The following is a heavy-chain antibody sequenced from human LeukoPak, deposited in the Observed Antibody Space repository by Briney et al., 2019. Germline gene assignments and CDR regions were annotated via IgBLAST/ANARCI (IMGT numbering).Heavy chain of an antibody. CDR2: IYYSGST. CDR1: GGSISSYY. CDR3: ARGGYGSGWDYMDV. V-gene: IGHV4-59*12. J-gene: IGHJ6*03. Sequence: SETLSLTCTVSGGSISSYYWSWIRQPPGKGLEWIGYIYYSGSTNYNPSLKSRVTISVDTSKNQFSLKLSSVTAADTAVYYCARGGYGSGWDYMDVWGKGTTVTVSS. D-gene: IGHD3-10*01.